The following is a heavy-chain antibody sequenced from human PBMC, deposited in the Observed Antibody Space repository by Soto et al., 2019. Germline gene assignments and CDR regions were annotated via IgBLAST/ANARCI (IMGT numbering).Heavy chain of an antibody. J-gene: IGHJ4*02. CDR1: GGIFSTYA. Sequence: QVQLVQSGAEVKKPGSSVKVSCKASGGIFSTYAISWLRQAPGQGLEWMGGIIPLFGTPNYAQRFQGRVTIPADESTSTAYMELSRLRSEDTAVYYCARDRDDYGSGNYYNRIDFWGQGTLGTVSS. CDR2: IIPLFGTP. V-gene: IGHV1-69*01. D-gene: IGHD3-10*01. CDR3: ARDRDDYGSGNYYNRIDF.